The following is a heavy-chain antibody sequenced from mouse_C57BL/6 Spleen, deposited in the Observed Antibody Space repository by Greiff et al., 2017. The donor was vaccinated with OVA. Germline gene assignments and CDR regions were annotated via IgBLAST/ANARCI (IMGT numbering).Heavy chain of an antibody. V-gene: IGHV1-76*01. J-gene: IGHJ2*01. Sequence: VKLMESGAELVRPGASVKLSCKASGYTFTDYYINWVKQRPGQGLEWIARIYPGSGNTYYNEKFKGKATLTAEKSSSTAYMQLSSLTSEDSAVYFCARSGFYYYYGSSYVDYFDYWGQGTTLTVSS. D-gene: IGHD1-1*01. CDR1: GYTFTDYY. CDR3: ARSGFYYYYGSSYVDYFDY. CDR2: IYPGSGNT.